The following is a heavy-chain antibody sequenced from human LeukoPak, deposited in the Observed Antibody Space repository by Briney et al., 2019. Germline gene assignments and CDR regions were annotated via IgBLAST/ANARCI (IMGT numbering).Heavy chain of an antibody. CDR3: ARDKGSYGGNSGAFDI. Sequence: SVKVSCKASGGTFSSYAISWVRQPPGQGLEWMGRIIPIFGIANYAQKFQGRVTITADKSTSTAYMELSSLRSEDTAVYYCARDKGSYGGNSGAFDIWGQGTMVTVSS. D-gene: IGHD4-23*01. CDR2: IIPIFGIA. J-gene: IGHJ3*02. V-gene: IGHV1-69*04. CDR1: GGTFSSYA.